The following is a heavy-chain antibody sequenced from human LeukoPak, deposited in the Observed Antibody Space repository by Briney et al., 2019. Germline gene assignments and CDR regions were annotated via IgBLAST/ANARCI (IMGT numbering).Heavy chain of an antibody. CDR2: INPSGGST. CDR1: GYTFTSYY. V-gene: IGHV1-46*01. CDR3: ARYRRRYYDSSGYYNYGMDA. D-gene: IGHD3-22*01. J-gene: IGHJ6*02. Sequence: ASVKVPCKASGYTFTSYYMHWVRQAPGQGLEWMGIINPSGGSTSYAQKFQGRVTMTRDTSTSTVYMELSSLRSEDTAVYYCARYRRRYYDSSGYYNYGMDAWGQGTTVTVSS.